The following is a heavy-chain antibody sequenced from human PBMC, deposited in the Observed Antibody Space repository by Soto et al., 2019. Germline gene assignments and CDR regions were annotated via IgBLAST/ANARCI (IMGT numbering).Heavy chain of an antibody. CDR2: ISHYGGT. V-gene: IGHV4-4*02. CDR3: ARVISSNWRQLDL. Sequence: QVQLQESGPGLVKPSETLSFTCAVSGAYISSSDWWSWVRQPPVTGLEWIGEISHYGGTIYNPSLKNRVTMSVDHPKGQCSLKLISVTATDTPGYYCARVISSNWRQLDLWCQGTLVTVSS. J-gene: IGHJ5*02. CDR1: GAYISSSDW. D-gene: IGHD2-2*01.